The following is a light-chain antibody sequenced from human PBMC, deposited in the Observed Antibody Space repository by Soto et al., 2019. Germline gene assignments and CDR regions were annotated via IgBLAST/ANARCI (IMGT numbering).Light chain of an antibody. CDR1: QSVSSY. CDR3: QQPSNWRT. CDR2: DAS. Sequence: EIVLTQSPSTLSSSPGERATISCRASQSVSSYLAWYQQKPGQAPRLLIYDASNRATGIPARFSGSGSGTDFTLTISSLEHEDFADYCCQQPSNWRTFGEGTKVDIK. V-gene: IGKV3-11*01. J-gene: IGKJ4*01.